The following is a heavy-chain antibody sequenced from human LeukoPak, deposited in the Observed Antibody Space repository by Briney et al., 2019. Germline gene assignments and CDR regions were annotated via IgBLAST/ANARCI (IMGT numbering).Heavy chain of an antibody. Sequence: GGSLRLSCAASGFTFSSYAMHWVRQAPGKGLEWVAVISHDGSNKYYADSVKGRFTISRDNSKNTLYLQMNSLRAEDTAVYYCAREFNSWYFDYWGQGTLVTVSS. D-gene: IGHD6-13*01. J-gene: IGHJ4*02. CDR3: AREFNSWYFDY. V-gene: IGHV3-30-3*01. CDR1: GFTFSSYA. CDR2: ISHDGSNK.